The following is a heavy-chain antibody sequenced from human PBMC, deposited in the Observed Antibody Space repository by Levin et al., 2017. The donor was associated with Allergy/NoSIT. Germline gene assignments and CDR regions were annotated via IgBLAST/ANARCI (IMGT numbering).Heavy chain of an antibody. CDR1: GFTFSSYA. V-gene: IGHV3-30*18. J-gene: IGHJ4*02. D-gene: IGHD2-2*01. Sequence: GGSLRLSCAASGFTFSSYAMHWVRQGPGKGLEWVAVVSMDGNKKHFADSVKGRFTISRDNSKNTLSLQMNSLRPEDTSVYYCAKGSSTSWYSDSWGQGTLVTVSS. CDR2: VSMDGNKK. CDR3: AKGSSTSWYSDS.